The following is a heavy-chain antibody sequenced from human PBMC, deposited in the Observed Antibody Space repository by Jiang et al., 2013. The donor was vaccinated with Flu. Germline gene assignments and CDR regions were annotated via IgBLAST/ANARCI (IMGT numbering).Heavy chain of an antibody. J-gene: IGHJ4*02. Sequence: KPTQTLTLTCTFSGFSLSTSGVGVGWIRQPPGKALEWLALIYWDDDKRYSPSLKSRLTITKDTSKNQVVLTMTNMDPVDTATYYCAHSSYFDWLLETHFDYWGQGTLVTVSS. CDR2: IYWDDDK. D-gene: IGHD3-9*01. V-gene: IGHV2-5*02. CDR1: GFSLSTSGVG. CDR3: AHSSYFDWLLETHFDY.